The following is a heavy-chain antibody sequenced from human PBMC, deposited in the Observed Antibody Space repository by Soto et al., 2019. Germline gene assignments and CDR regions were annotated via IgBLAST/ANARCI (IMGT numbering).Heavy chain of an antibody. CDR1: GFSLSTEGVA. V-gene: IGHV2-5*02. D-gene: IGHD3-10*01. CDR2: IYWDDDQ. Sequence: QITMKESGPPLVKPTQTLTLTCSFSGFSLSTEGVAVGWIRQSPGKALEWLSVIYWDDDQRSSKSLRSRLTIAKDTSKNQVVLPLTNMEPLDKGMYYCAHRDRASGGLFDYWGQGILVTVSS. CDR3: AHRDRASGGLFDY. J-gene: IGHJ4*02.